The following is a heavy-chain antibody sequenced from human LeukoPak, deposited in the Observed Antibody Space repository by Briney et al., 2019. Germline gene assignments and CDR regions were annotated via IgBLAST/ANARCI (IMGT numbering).Heavy chain of an antibody. Sequence: SVKVSCKASGGTFSSYAISWVRQAPGQGLEWMGRIIPILGITNYAQKFQGRVTITADKSTSTAYMELSSLRSEDTAVYYCARDHRGDGYNYYYYYGMDVWGQGTTVTVSS. J-gene: IGHJ6*02. CDR3: ARDHRGDGYNYYYYYGMDV. D-gene: IGHD5-24*01. CDR1: GGTFSSYA. V-gene: IGHV1-69*04. CDR2: IIPILGIT.